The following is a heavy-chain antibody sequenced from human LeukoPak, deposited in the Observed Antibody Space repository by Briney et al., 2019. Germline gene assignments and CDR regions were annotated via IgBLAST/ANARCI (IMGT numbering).Heavy chain of an antibody. Sequence: GGSLRLSCAASGFTFSSYWMTWVRQAPGKGLEWVASINQDGSEKYYVDSVKGRFTISRDNAKNSMYLQMNSLSTEDMALYYCAKSRDSYGLYYYMDVWGKGTTVTVSS. V-gene: IGHV3-7*03. J-gene: IGHJ6*03. CDR3: AKSRDSYGLYYYMDV. D-gene: IGHD5-18*01. CDR1: GFTFSSYW. CDR2: INQDGSEK.